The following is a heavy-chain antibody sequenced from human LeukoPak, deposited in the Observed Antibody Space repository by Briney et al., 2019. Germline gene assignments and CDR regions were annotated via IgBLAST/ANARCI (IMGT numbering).Heavy chain of an antibody. CDR2: IYYSGST. V-gene: IGHV4-30-4*08. Sequence: SETLSLTCTVSGGSISSGDYYRSWIRQPPGKGLEWIGYIYYSGSTYYNPSLKSRVTISVDTSKNQFSLKLSSVTAADTAVYYCAREGDGDYIFNWGQGTLVTVSS. CDR3: AREGDGDYIFN. J-gene: IGHJ4*02. D-gene: IGHD4-17*01. CDR1: GGSISSGDYY.